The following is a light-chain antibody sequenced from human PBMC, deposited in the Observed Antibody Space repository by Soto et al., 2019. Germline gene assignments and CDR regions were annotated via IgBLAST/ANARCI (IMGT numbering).Light chain of an antibody. CDR2: LNSDGSH. V-gene: IGLV4-69*01. CDR1: SGHSSYA. Sequence: QSVLTQSPSASASLGASVKLTCTLSSGHSSYAIAWHQQQPEKGPRHLMKLNSDGSHSKGDGIPDRFSGSSSGAERYLTISSLQSEDEPDYYCQTWGTGPAVFGGGTQLTVL. J-gene: IGLJ7*01. CDR3: QTWGTGPAV.